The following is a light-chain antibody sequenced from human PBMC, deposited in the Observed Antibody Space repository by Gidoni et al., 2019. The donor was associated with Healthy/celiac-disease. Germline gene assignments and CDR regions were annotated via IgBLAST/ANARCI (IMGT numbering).Light chain of an antibody. V-gene: IGKV1-33*01. J-gene: IGKJ4*01. CDR1: QDISNY. CDR3: QQYDNLSLT. Sequence: DIQMTQSPSSLSASVGDRVTITCQASQDISNYLNWYQQKPGKAPKLLIYDASNLEPGVPSRFSGSGSGTDFTFTISSLQPEDIATYYCQQYDNLSLTFGGGTKVEIK. CDR2: DAS.